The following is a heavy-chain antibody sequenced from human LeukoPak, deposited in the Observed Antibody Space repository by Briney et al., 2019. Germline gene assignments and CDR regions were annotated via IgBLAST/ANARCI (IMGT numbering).Heavy chain of an antibody. Sequence: GGSLRLSCAASGFTFSSYEMNWVRQAPGKGLEWVSYISSSSSTIYYADSVKGRFTISRDNSKNTLYLQMNSLRADDTAVYYCAKSGYNRFDYWGQGTLVTVSS. CDR2: ISSSSSTI. V-gene: IGHV3-48*03. CDR3: AKSGYNRFDY. CDR1: GFTFSSYE. D-gene: IGHD5-24*01. J-gene: IGHJ4*02.